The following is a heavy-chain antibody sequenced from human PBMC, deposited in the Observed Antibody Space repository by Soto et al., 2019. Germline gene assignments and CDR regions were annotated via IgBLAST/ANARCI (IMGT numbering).Heavy chain of an antibody. CDR2: IWYDGNNK. V-gene: IGHV3-33*01. Sequence: QVQLVESGGGVVQPGRSLTLSCAASGFTFNNYGMHWVRQAPGKGLEWVADIWYDGNNKYYADSVKGRFTISRDDSKNTLFLQMNSLRAEDTAMYYCTRGGVRRDGYDYAFDIWGQGTMVIVSS. CDR3: TRGGVRRDGYDYAFDI. J-gene: IGHJ3*02. D-gene: IGHD5-12*01. CDR1: GFTFNNYG.